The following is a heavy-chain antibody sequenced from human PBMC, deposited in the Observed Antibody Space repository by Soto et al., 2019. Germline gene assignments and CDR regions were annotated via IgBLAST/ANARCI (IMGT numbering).Heavy chain of an antibody. J-gene: IGHJ6*02. CDR2: IIPIFGTA. D-gene: IGHD5-18*01. CDR3: ARVGSYGLYYYYYYGMDV. Sequence: KVSCKASGGTFSSYAISWVRQAPGQGLEWMGGIIPIFGTANYAQKFQGRVTITADKSTSTAYMELSSLRSEDTAVYYCARVGSYGLYYYYYYGMDVWGQGTTVTVSS. V-gene: IGHV1-69*06. CDR1: GGTFSSYA.